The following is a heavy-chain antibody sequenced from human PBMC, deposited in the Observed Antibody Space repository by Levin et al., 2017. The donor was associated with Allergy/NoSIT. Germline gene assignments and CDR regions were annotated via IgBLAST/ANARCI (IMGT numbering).Heavy chain of an antibody. D-gene: IGHD3-3*01. CDR2: MNPNSGNT. CDR3: ARGSFTIFGGPTWFDP. CDR1: GYTFTSYD. Sequence: ASVKVSCKASGYTFTSYDINWVRQATGQGLEWMGWMNPNSGNTGYAQKFQGRVTMTRNTSISTAYMELSSLRSEDTAVYYCARGSFTIFGGPTWFDPWGQGTLVTVSS. V-gene: IGHV1-8*01. J-gene: IGHJ5*02.